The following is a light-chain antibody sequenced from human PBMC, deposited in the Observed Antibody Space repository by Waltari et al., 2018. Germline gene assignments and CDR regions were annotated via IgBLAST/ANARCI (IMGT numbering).Light chain of an antibody. J-gene: IGKJ3*01. CDR2: LVS. Sequence: DIVITQSPLSLPVIPGEPASISCRSSQSLLHGNGYTYLDWYLQKPGQSPQLLLYLVSKRASGVPDRFSCTGSGTDFTLNISRVEAEDIGVYYCMQALQTPLFTFGPGTKLDIK. CDR3: MQALQTPLFT. V-gene: IGKV2-28*01. CDR1: QSLLHGNGYTY.